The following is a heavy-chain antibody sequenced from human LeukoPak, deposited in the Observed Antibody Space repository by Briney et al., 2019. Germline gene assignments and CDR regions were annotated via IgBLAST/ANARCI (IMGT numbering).Heavy chain of an antibody. CDR1: GYTFTSYY. Sequence: GASVKVSCKASGYTFTSYYMHWVRQAPGQGLEWKGIINPSGGSTSYAQKFQGRVTMTRDTSTSTVYMELSSLRSEDTAVYYCARAISNTIFGRFAFDIWGQGTMVTVSS. J-gene: IGHJ3*02. CDR3: ARAISNTIFGRFAFDI. V-gene: IGHV1-46*01. D-gene: IGHD3-3*01. CDR2: INPSGGST.